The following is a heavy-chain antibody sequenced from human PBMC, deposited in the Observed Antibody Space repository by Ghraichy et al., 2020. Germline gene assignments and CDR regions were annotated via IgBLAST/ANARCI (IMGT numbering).Heavy chain of an antibody. V-gene: IGHV3-7*03. Sequence: GESLNISCAASGFTFSSYWMSWVRQAPGKGLEWVANIKQDGSEKYYVDSVKGRFTISRDNAKNSLYLQMNSLRAEDTAVYYCAGATYYYDSSGYYRGGYYYYGMDVWGQGTTVTVSS. CDR1: GFTFSSYW. CDR2: IKQDGSEK. J-gene: IGHJ6*02. D-gene: IGHD3-22*01. CDR3: AGATYYYDSSGYYRGGYYYYGMDV.